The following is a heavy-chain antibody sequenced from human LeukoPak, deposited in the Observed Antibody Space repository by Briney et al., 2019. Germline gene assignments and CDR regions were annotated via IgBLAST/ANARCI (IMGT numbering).Heavy chain of an antibody. CDR3: ARGVEPLAANTLAY. D-gene: IGHD1-14*01. Sequence: GGSLRLSCSVSGFIFSNYWMTWVRQAPGKGLEWVSVLYSDGNTKYADSVQGRFTISRDNSKNTLYLEMNSLSPDDTAVYYCARGVEPLAANTLAYWGQGTLVTVSS. CDR2: LYSDGNT. CDR1: GFIFSNYW. V-gene: IGHV3-53*01. J-gene: IGHJ4*02.